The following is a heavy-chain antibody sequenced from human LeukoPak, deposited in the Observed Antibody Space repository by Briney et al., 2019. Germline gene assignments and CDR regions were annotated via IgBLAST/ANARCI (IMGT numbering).Heavy chain of an antibody. D-gene: IGHD1-1*01. V-gene: IGHV3-53*01. CDR1: GFTFSSYA. CDR3: AREQLEWRAFDI. Sequence: GGSLRLSCAASGFTFSSYAMSWVRQAPGKGLEWVSVIHLSGSAYYADSVKGRFTISRDNSKNTLYLQMNTLRAEDTAVYYCAREQLEWRAFDIWGQGTMVTVSS. J-gene: IGHJ3*02. CDR2: IHLSGSA.